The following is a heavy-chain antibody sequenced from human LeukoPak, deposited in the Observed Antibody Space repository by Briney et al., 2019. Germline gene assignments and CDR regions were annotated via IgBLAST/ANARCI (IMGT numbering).Heavy chain of an antibody. CDR2: ISAYNGNT. Sequence: ASAKVSCKASGYTFTSYGISWVRQAPGQGLEWMGWISAYNGNTNYAQKLQGRVTMTTDTSTSTAYMELRSLRSDDTAVYYCARVDWFGAFPHAFDIWGQGTMVTVSS. CDR1: GYTFTSYG. CDR3: ARVDWFGAFPHAFDI. D-gene: IGHD3-10*01. V-gene: IGHV1-18*01. J-gene: IGHJ3*02.